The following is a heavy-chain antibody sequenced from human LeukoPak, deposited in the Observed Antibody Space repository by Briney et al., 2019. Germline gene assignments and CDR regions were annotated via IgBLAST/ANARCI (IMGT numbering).Heavy chain of an antibody. J-gene: IGHJ4*02. D-gene: IGHD4-11*01. CDR3: ARDRGYSNFDY. CDR2: MNEDGREK. V-gene: IGHV3-7*01. Sequence: GGSLRLSCAASGFAFSNYWMSWVRQAPGKGLEWVANMNEDGREKNYVDSVKGRFTISRDNAQDSLYLQMNSLRAEDTAVYYCARDRGYSNFDYWGQGTLLTVSS. CDR1: GFAFSNYW.